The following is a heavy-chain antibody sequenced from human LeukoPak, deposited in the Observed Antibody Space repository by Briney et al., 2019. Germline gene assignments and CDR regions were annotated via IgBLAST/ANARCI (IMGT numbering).Heavy chain of an antibody. CDR1: GGSISSSGYY. Sequence: PSETLSLTCTVSGGSISSSGYYWGWIRQPPGKGLEWIGSIYYSGSTYYNPPLKSRVTISVDTSKNQFSLKLSSVTAADTAVYYCARGSYYYDSSGHFDYWGQGTLVTVSS. J-gene: IGHJ4*02. CDR3: ARGSYYYDSSGHFDY. CDR2: IYYSGST. D-gene: IGHD3-22*01. V-gene: IGHV4-39*07.